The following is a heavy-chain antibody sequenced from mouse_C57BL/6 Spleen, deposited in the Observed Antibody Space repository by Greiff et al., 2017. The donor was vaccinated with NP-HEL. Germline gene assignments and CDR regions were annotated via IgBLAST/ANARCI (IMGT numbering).Heavy chain of an antibody. D-gene: IGHD1-1*01. J-gene: IGHJ3*01. V-gene: IGHV5-12*01. CDR2: ISNGGGST. CDR3: ARQDYYGSRGGFAY. Sequence: EVHLVESGGGLVQPGGSLKLSCAASGFTFSDYYMYWVRQTPEKRLEWVAYISNGGGSTYYPDTVKGRFTISRDNAKNTLYLQMSRLKSEDTAMYYCARQDYYGSRGGFAYWGQGTLVTVSA. CDR1: GFTFSDYY.